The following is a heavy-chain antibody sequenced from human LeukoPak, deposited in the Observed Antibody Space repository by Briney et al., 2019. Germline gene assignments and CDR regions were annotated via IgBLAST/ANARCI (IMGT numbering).Heavy chain of an antibody. CDR1: GGSISGYY. CDR2: VYYTGST. CDR3: ARDERFVRGIITTWGAFDL. D-gene: IGHD3-10*01. Sequence: SETLSLTCTVSGGSISGYYWSWIRQPPGKGLEWLGYVYYTGSTRYNPSLESRVTMSADTSKNQSSLKLRSLTAADTAFYYCARDERFVRGIITTWGAFDLWGQGTLVAVS. V-gene: IGHV4-59*01. J-gene: IGHJ3*01.